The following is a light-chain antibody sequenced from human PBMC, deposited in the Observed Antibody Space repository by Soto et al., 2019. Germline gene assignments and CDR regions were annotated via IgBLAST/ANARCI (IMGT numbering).Light chain of an antibody. J-gene: IGLJ2*01. V-gene: IGLV2-14*01. CDR1: SSDVGGYSY. CDR2: DVS. Sequence: QSALTQPASVSGSPGQSITISCTGTSSDVGGYSYVSWYQQHPGKAPKLMIYDVSNWPSGVSNRFSGSKSGNTASLTISELQAEDEADYYCSSFTSRSTLVFGGGTKLTVL. CDR3: SSFTSRSTLV.